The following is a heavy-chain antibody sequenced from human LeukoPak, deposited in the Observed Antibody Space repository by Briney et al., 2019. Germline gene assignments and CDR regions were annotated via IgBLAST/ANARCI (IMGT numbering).Heavy chain of an antibody. CDR2: ISSSSSYI. V-gene: IGHV3-21*01. Sequence: GGSLRLSCAAPGFTFSSYSMNWVRQAPGKGLEWVSSISSSSSYIYYADSVKGRFTISRDNAKNSLYLQMNSLRAEDTAVYYCARGVRIAARSTLRNDYWGQGTLVTVSS. CDR3: ARGVRIAARSTLRNDY. CDR1: GFTFSSYS. J-gene: IGHJ4*02. D-gene: IGHD6-6*01.